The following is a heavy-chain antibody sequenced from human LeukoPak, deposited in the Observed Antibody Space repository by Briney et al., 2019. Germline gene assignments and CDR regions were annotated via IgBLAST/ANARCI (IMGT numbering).Heavy chain of an antibody. V-gene: IGHV3-23*01. CDR2: TSGSGGST. Sequence: GGSLRLSCAASGFTFSSYAMNWVRQAPGKGREWVSFTSGSGGSTYYADSVKGRFTISRDNSKSTLYLQMNSLRAEDTAVYYCAKDQSLRRGGNNAFDYWGQGTLVTVSS. CDR3: AKDQSLRRGGNNAFDY. J-gene: IGHJ4*02. CDR1: GFTFSSYA. D-gene: IGHD5-24*01.